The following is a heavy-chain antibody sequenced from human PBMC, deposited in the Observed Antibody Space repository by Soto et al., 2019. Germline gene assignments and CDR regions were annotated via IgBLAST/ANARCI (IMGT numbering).Heavy chain of an antibody. V-gene: IGHV3-23*01. CDR1: GFTFSRYA. J-gene: IGHJ3*02. CDR3: AKDVARITIFGAGVAFDI. Sequence: EVQLLESGGDLIQPGGSLRLSCAASGFTFSRYAMSWVRQAPGKGLEWVSGISGVGGSTYYADSVKGRFTISRDNSKDTLYLQMNSLRAEDTAIYYCAKDVARITIFGAGVAFDIWGQGTMVTVFS. CDR2: ISGVGGST. D-gene: IGHD3-3*01.